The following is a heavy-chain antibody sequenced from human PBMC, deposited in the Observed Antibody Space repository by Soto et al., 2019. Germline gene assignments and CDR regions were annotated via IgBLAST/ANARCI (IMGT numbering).Heavy chain of an antibody. D-gene: IGHD2-2*01. CDR1: GGSISGYY. CDR2: MYNTGST. Sequence: SETLSLTCTVSGGSISGYYWSWIRQPPGKGLEWIGYMYNTGSTVYNPSFKSRVTISVDTSKNQFSLKLSSVTAADTAVYYCASTIVLVPAAMKEDWFDPWGQGTLVTVSS. CDR3: ASTIVLVPAAMKEDWFDP. V-gene: IGHV4-59*01. J-gene: IGHJ5*02.